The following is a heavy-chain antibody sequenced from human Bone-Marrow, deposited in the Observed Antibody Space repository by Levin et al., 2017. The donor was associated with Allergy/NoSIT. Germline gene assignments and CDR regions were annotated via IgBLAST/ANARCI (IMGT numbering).Heavy chain of an antibody. CDR3: ARRGSDIVVLPASYFDY. CDR1: GFTFGAFP. D-gene: IGHD2-15*01. J-gene: IGHJ4*02. V-gene: IGHV3-30-3*01. Sequence: LAGGSLRLSCAASGFTFGAFPMHWVRQSPGKGLEWVAGISYDGTNKYYADSVKGRFTVSRDNSKNTLFLEMNSLRDGETAVYYCARRGSDIVVLPASYFDYWGQGTLVTVSS. CDR2: ISYDGTNK.